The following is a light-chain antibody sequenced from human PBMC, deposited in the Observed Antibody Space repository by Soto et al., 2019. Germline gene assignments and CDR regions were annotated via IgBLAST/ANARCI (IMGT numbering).Light chain of an antibody. J-gene: IGKJ3*01. CDR3: QHVQSFPFS. CDR2: ATA. Sequence: DIQLTQSPSFLSAFVGDSVTITCRASQDISRYVAWYQQQPEKAPKLLMYATARLQGGVPRRFSGSGSGKEFTLTIPGLQPEDFATYYCQHVQSFPFSFGPGTKVAL. V-gene: IGKV1-9*01. CDR1: QDISRY.